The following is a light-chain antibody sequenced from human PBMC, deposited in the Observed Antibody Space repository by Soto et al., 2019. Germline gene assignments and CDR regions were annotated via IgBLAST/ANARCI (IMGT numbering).Light chain of an antibody. CDR1: QSVSSN. Sequence: EIVMTQSPATLSVSPGERATLSCMASQSVSSNLAWYQQKPGQAPRLLIYGASTRATGIPARFSGRGSGTEFTLTISSLQSEDFAVYYCQQYNNWPPWTFGQGTKVDIK. CDR2: GAS. V-gene: IGKV3-15*01. J-gene: IGKJ1*01. CDR3: QQYNNWPPWT.